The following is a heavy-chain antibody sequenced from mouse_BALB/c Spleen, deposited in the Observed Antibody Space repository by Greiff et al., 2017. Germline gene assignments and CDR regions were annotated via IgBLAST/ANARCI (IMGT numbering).Heavy chain of an antibody. CDR3: ARAHYGNYGSYAMDY. V-gene: IGHV5-4*02. CDR2: ISDGGSYT. Sequence: EVQVVESGGGLVKPGGSLKLSCAASGFTFSDYYMYWVRQTPEKRLEWVATISDGGSYTYYPDSVKGRFTISRDNAKNNLYLQMSSLKSEDTAMYYCARAHYGNYGSYAMDYWGQGTSVTVSS. D-gene: IGHD2-1*01. CDR1: GFTFSDYY. J-gene: IGHJ4*01.